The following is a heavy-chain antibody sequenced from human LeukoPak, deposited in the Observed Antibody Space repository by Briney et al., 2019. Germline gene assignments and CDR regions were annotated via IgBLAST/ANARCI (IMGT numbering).Heavy chain of an antibody. Sequence: ASVKVSCKASGYTFTSYGISWVRQAPGQGLEWMGWISAYNGNTNYAQKLQGRVTMTTDTSTSTAYMELRSLRSDDTAVYYCARDTDYSNYVFWFDYWGQGTLVTVSA. CDR3: ARDTDYSNYVFWFDY. CDR1: GYTFTSYG. J-gene: IGHJ4*02. D-gene: IGHD4-11*01. V-gene: IGHV1-18*01. CDR2: ISAYNGNT.